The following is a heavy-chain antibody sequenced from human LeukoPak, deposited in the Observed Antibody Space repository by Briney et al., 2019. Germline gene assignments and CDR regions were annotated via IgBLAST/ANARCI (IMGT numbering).Heavy chain of an antibody. D-gene: IGHD3-9*01. Sequence: GGSLRLSCTASGFTFGDYAMSWVRQAPGKGLEWVGFIRSKAYGGTTEYAASVKGRFTISRGDSKSIAYLQMNSLKTEDTAVYYCTRDYDILTGPDYYYYYGMDVWGQGTTVTVSS. J-gene: IGHJ6*02. CDR1: GFTFGDYA. CDR3: TRDYDILTGPDYYYYYGMDV. CDR2: IRSKAYGGTT. V-gene: IGHV3-49*04.